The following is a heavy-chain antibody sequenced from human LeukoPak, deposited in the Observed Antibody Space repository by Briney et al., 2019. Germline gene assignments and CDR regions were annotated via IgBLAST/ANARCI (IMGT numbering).Heavy chain of an antibody. CDR3: ARRRIVPAAVLDP. J-gene: IGHJ5*02. CDR1: GYTFTSYD. CDR2: MNPSSGNT. V-gene: IGHV1-8*01. D-gene: IGHD2-2*01. Sequence: ASVKVSCTASGYTFTSYDINWLRQATGQGLEWMGWMNPSSGNTGYAQKFQGRVTMTRNTSISTAYMELSSLRSEDTAVYYCARRRIVPAAVLDPWGQGTLVTVSS.